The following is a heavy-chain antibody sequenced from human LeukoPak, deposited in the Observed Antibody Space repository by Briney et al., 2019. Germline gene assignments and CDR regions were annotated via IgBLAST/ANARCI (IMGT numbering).Heavy chain of an antibody. D-gene: IGHD1-26*01. V-gene: IGHV3-15*07. CDR2: IKNKHEHQAT. CDR3: VTDANRILGARGTGY. Sequence: GGSPRLSCAASGFAFSGATMNWGCKAPGKGLEWVGLIKNKHEHQATDYAAPVRERFIITRDDSSSTLFLQMNSLKTEDTAVYYCVTDANRILGARGTGYWGQGILVTVSS. J-gene: IGHJ4*02. CDR1: GFAFSGAT.